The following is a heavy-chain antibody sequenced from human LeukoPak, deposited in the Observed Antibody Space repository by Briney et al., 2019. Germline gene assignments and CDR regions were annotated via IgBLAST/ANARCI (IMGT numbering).Heavy chain of an antibody. CDR2: INPNSGGT. CDR1: GYTFTGYY. D-gene: IGHD3-3*01. Sequence: GASVKVSCKASGYTFTGYYMHWVRQAPGQGLEWMGWINPNSGGTNYAQKFQGRVTMTRDTSISTAYMELSRLRSDDTAVYYCARDKETYYDFWSGTNWFDPWGQGTLVTVSS. CDR3: ARDKETYYDFWSGTNWFDP. J-gene: IGHJ5*02. V-gene: IGHV1-2*02.